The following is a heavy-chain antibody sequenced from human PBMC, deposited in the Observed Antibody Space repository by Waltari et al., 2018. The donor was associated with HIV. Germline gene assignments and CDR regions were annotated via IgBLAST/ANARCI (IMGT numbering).Heavy chain of an antibody. CDR2: VYYSGST. D-gene: IGHD3-3*01. Sequence: QLQLQDSGPGLVKPSETLSLTCTVSGGSFRTSSYYWGWIRRPPGKGLEWIGSVYYSGSTYYNPSLKSRVTISIDTSKNQFSLKLSSVTAADTAVYYCVAGYYGRGDYWGQGTLVTVSS. CDR1: GGSFRTSSYY. V-gene: IGHV4-39*01. CDR3: VAGYYGRGDY. J-gene: IGHJ4*02.